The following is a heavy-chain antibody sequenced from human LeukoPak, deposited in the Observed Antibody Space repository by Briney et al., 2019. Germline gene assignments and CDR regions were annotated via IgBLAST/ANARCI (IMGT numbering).Heavy chain of an antibody. V-gene: IGHV3-30-3*01. CDR3: AKVLSSSGYYHHFDY. D-gene: IGHD3-22*01. CDR1: GFTFSSYA. Sequence: GGSLRLSCAASGFTFSSYAMHWVRQAPGKGLEWVAVISYDGTYKYYAGSVKGRFTISRDNSKNTLYLQVNSLRAEDTAVFYCAKVLSSSGYYHHFDYWGQGTLVTVSS. CDR2: ISYDGTYK. J-gene: IGHJ4*02.